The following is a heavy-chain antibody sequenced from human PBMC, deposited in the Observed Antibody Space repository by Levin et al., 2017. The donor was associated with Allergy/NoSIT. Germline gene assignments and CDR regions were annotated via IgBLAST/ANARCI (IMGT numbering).Heavy chain of an antibody. D-gene: IGHD5/OR15-5a*01. CDR2: ISYRGVT. CDR1: GGSVSSGTYY. CDR3: ARDRIIVSGGNDYYYGMDV. V-gene: IGHV4-61*03. Sequence: SPTLSLPCSVSGGSVSSGTYYWSWIRRPPGKGLEWIGYISYRGVTKYNPSLKSRVTISVDTSKNDFSLKVTSVTAADTAVYYCARDRIIVSGGNDYYYGMDVWGQGTTVIVSS. J-gene: IGHJ6*02.